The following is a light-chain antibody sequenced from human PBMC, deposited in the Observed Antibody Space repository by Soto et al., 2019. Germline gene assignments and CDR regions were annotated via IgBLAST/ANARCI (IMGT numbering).Light chain of an antibody. V-gene: IGLV2-14*01. CDR2: DVG. J-gene: IGLJ2*01. CDR1: SGDVGGYNY. Sequence: QSALTQPASVSGSPGQSITISCTGTSGDVGGYNYVSWYQQHPGKVPKLMIYDVGNRPSGVSNRFSGSKSGDTASLTISGLQAEDEADYYCSSYTSSNTLVFGGGTKLTVL. CDR3: SSYTSSNTLV.